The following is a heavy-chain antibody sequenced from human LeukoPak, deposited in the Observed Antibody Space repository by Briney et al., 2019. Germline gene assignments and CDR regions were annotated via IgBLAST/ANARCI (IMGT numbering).Heavy chain of an antibody. CDR3: AKWTDKWLSFDY. CDR2: ISPNGGGT. Sequence: GASVKVSCKASGYTFSDSYIHWVRQAPGQGLEWMGRISPNGGGTNYAQKFQGRVTMTRDSSITTAYMELTSLRSDDTAVYYCAKWTDKWLSFDYWGQGTLVTVSS. D-gene: IGHD3-22*01. V-gene: IGHV1-2*06. CDR1: GYTFSDSY. J-gene: IGHJ4*02.